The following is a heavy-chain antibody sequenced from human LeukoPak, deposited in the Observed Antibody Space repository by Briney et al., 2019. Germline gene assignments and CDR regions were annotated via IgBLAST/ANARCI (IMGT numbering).Heavy chain of an antibody. J-gene: IGHJ4*02. CDR2: VCHSGST. Sequence: SETLSLTCTVSGGSVSSHYWSWIRQPPDKGLEWIGYVCHSGSTDYNPSLKSRVTISMDTSKNRFSLKLRSVTTADTAVYYCARATVDTAMVWNYWGQGVLVTVSS. D-gene: IGHD5-18*01. CDR3: ARATVDTAMVWNY. CDR1: GGSVSSHY. V-gene: IGHV4-59*02.